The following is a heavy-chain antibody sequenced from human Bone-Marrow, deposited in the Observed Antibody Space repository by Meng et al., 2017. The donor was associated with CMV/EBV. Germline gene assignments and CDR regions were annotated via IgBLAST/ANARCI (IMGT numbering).Heavy chain of an antibody. J-gene: IGHJ4*01. V-gene: IGHV4-30-4*01. CDR3: ARMVTGGYYFDY. D-gene: IGHD7-27*01. CDR2: TYSTRGI. CDR1: GDSVGSGAYY. Sequence: SETLSLTCTVSGDSVGSGAYYWSWIRQPPGKGLEWIGCTYSTRGIFYNPSLKSRLIISLDTSKNQFTLQLKSVIAADAAVYYCARMVTGGYYFDYWGQVSLVTVSS.